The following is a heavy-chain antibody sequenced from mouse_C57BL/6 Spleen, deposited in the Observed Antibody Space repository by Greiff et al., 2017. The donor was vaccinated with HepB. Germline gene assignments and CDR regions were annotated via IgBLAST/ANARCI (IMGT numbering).Heavy chain of an antibody. CDR2: ISYDGSN. CDR1: GYSITSGYY. Sequence: EVQRVESGPGLVKPSQSLSLTCSVTGYSITSGYYWNWIRQFPGNKLEWMGYISYDGSNNYNPSLKNRISITRDTSKNQFFLKLNSVTTEDTATYYCARERDYYGSIDYWGQGTTLTVSS. CDR3: ARERDYYGSIDY. J-gene: IGHJ2*01. V-gene: IGHV3-6*01. D-gene: IGHD1-1*01.